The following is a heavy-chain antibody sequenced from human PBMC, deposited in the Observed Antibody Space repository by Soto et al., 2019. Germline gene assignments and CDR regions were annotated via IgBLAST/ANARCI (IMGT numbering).Heavy chain of an antibody. D-gene: IGHD2-2*01. Sequence: EVQLLESGGGLVQPGRSLRLSCAASGFSFNSYVMTWVRQAPGKGLEWVSGISASGRSTYYADSVRGRFTTSRDNSKNTVYLEMNNLRFDDTAVYYCTKPFEYQMPSFWLFDVWGRGSLVTVSP. V-gene: IGHV3-23*01. CDR1: GFSFNSYV. CDR3: TKPFEYQMPSFWLFDV. CDR2: ISASGRST. J-gene: IGHJ2*01.